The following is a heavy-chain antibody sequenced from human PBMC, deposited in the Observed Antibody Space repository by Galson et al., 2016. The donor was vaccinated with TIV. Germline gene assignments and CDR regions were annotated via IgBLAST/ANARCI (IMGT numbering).Heavy chain of an antibody. CDR1: GFTFSSHA. V-gene: IGHV3-23*01. Sequence: SLRLSCAASGFTFSSHAMTWVRQAPGKGLEWVSAISGSGATTHYADSVKGRFTISRDNSKNTLYAQMDSLRAEDTALYYCAKVPSSGFSYYYGWDVWGQGTTVTVS. J-gene: IGHJ6*02. CDR3: AKVPSSGFSYYYGWDV. D-gene: IGHD3-10*01. CDR2: ISGSGATT.